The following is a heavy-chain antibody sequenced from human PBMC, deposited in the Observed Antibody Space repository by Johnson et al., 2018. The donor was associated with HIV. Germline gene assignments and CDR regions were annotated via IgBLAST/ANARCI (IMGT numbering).Heavy chain of an antibody. V-gene: IGHV3-9*01. J-gene: IGHJ3*02. Sequence: EVQLVESGGGVVQPGRSLRLSCAASGFSFDDYAMHWVRQVAGKVLEWVSSISWDSGTIGYADSVKGRFTISRDNAKISLYLQMDSLRAEDTAVYYCTTDIDMGSSRPYDAFDIWGQGTMVTVSS. D-gene: IGHD6-13*01. CDR1: GFSFDDYA. CDR3: TTDIDMGSSRPYDAFDI. CDR2: ISWDSGTI.